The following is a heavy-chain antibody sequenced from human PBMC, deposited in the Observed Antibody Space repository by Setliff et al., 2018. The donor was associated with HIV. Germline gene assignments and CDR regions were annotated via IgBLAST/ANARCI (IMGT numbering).Heavy chain of an antibody. CDR3: ARLRGSYDFSNWFDP. Sequence: SETLSLTCAVSGYSISSGYYWGWIRQPPGKGLEWIGSIYHSGSTYYNPSLKSRVTISVDTAKNQFSLKLSSVTAADTAVYYCARLRGSYDFSNWFDPWGQGTQVTVSS. J-gene: IGHJ5*02. V-gene: IGHV4-38-2*01. CDR1: GYSISSGYY. CDR2: IYHSGST. D-gene: IGHD3-3*01.